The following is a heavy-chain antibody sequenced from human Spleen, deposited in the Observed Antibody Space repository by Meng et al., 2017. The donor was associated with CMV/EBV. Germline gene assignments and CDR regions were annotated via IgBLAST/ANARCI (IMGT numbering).Heavy chain of an antibody. Sequence: LSLTCAASGFTFSSYWMHWVRQAPGKGLVWVSRINSDGSSTSYADSVKGRFTISRDNAKNTLYLQMNSLRAEDTAVYYCARVGYCSSTSCYRYFDYWGQGTLVTVSS. CDR3: ARVGYCSSTSCYRYFDY. CDR1: GFTFSSYW. CDR2: INSDGSST. J-gene: IGHJ4*02. V-gene: IGHV3-74*01. D-gene: IGHD2-2*01.